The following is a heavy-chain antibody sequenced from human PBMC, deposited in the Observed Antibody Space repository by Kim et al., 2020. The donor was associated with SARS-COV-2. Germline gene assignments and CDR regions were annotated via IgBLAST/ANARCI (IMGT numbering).Heavy chain of an antibody. J-gene: IGHJ4*02. D-gene: IGHD6-19*01. CDR2: IYDTGSA. CDR1: GGPVSSGSHC. CDR3: ARVTQQCLVLLYFDY. V-gene: IGHV4-61*03. Sequence: SETLSLTCSVSGGPVSSGSHCWSWIRQPPGKGRDVIGYIYDTGSATYNPSLKSGVTMSVDTSKNHFSLRLSSVTAADTAVYYCARVTQQCLVLLYFDYGSQGTLVTVSS.